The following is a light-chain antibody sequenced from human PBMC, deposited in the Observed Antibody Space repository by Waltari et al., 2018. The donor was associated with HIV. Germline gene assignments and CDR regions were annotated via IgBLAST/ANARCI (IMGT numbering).Light chain of an antibody. Sequence: QSALTQPPSASGSPGQSVTISCTGTSSDVGGYNYVSWYQQHPGKAPKRMIYEVSKRPSGVPNRFSGSKSGNTSSLTVSGLQAEDEADYYCSSYAGSNNKVFGGGTKLTVL. CDR3: SSYAGSNNKV. V-gene: IGLV2-8*01. J-gene: IGLJ3*02. CDR2: EVS. CDR1: SSDVGGYNY.